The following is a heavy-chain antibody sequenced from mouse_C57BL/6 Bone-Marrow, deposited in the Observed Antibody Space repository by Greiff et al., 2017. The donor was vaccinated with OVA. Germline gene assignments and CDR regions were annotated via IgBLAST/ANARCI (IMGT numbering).Heavy chain of an antibody. J-gene: IGHJ3*01. D-gene: IGHD3-3*01. CDR2: IDPYDSET. CDR1: GYTFTSYW. V-gene: IGHV1-52*01. CDR3: ARDRAGPWFAY. Sequence: QVQLQQSGAELVRPGSSVKLSCKASGYTFTSYWMHWVKQRPIQGLEWIGNIDPYDSETHYNQKFKDKATLTVDKSSSTAYMQLSSLTSEDSAVYYCARDRAGPWFAYWGQGTLVTVSA.